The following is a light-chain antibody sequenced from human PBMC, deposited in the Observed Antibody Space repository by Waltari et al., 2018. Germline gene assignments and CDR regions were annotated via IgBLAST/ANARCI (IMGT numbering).Light chain of an antibody. CDR1: QNVGSY. J-gene: IGKJ2*01. Sequence: EIVLTQSPATLSLSPGDTATLSCRASQNVGSYLAWYQQKPGQPPILLIYDASNRATGARARCRGCGSETDFTLTIRRLEAEDFSVYYCQQRINWTPHTFGQGARLESK. CDR3: QQRINWTPHT. CDR2: DAS. V-gene: IGKV3-11*01.